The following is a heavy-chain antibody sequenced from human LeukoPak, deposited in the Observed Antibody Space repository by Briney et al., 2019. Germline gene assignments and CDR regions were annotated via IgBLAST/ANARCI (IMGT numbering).Heavy chain of an antibody. Sequence: PGGSLRLSCAVSGFTVSNNYLSWVRQAPGKGLEWVSVISGDGSTYYADSVKGRFAISRDNSANTLYLQMNSLRADDTAVYYCARGGDSRGSKRSAFDIWGQGTTVTVSS. V-gene: IGHV3-53*01. CDR2: ISGDGST. J-gene: IGHJ3*02. CDR3: ARGGDSRGSKRSAFDI. CDR1: GFTVSNNY. D-gene: IGHD3-22*01.